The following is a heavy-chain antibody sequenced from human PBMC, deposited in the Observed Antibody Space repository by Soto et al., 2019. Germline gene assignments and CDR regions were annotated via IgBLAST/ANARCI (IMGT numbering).Heavy chain of an antibody. J-gene: IGHJ6*02. V-gene: IGHV5-51*01. D-gene: IGHD3-3*01. CDR3: ARPYYDFGSGNYYGMDV. CDR1: GYSFTRCW. Sequence: GESLKISCKGSGYSFTRCWIGWVRQMPGKGLEWMGIIYPGDSDTRDSPSFQGQFTISADKSISTAYLQWSRLKASDTAMYYCARPYYDFGSGNYYGMDVCGQGTTVTVSS. CDR2: IYPGDSDT.